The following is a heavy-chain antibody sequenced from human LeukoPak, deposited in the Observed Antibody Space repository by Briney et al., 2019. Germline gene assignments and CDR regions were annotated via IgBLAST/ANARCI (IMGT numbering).Heavy chain of an antibody. J-gene: IGHJ4*02. CDR1: GGSISSGDYY. D-gene: IGHD4-23*01. V-gene: IGHV4-30-4*01. CDR2: IYYSGST. Sequence: SQTLSLTCTVSGGSISSGDYYWSWIRQPPGKGLEWIGYIYYSGSTYYNPSLKSRVTISVDTSKNQFSLKLSSVTAADTAVYYCARDLLNEGNHLDYWGQGTLVTVSS. CDR3: ARDLLNEGNHLDY.